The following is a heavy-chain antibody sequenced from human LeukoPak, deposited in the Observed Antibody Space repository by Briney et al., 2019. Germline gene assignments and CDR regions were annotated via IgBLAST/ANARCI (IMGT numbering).Heavy chain of an antibody. CDR1: GFTFSSYA. V-gene: IGHV3-23*01. CDR2: ISGSGGST. D-gene: IGHD2-21*02. CDR3: ASVVTASWFDP. J-gene: IGHJ5*02. Sequence: GGSLRLSCAASGFTFSSYAMSWVRQAPGKGLEWVSAISGSGGSTYYADSVKGRFTISRDNAKNSLYLQMNSLRAEDTAVYYCASVVTASWFDPWGQGTLVTVSS.